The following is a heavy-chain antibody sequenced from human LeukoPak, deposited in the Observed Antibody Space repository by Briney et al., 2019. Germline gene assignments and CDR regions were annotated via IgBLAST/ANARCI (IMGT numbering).Heavy chain of an antibody. V-gene: IGHV1-2*02. Sequence: GASVKVSCKASGYTFTGYYMHWVGQAPGQGVEWMGWINPNSGGTNYAQKFQGRVTMTRDTSISTAYMELSRLTSDDTAVYYCARAKWLQSFDYWGQGTLVTVSS. CDR2: INPNSGGT. D-gene: IGHD5-24*01. J-gene: IGHJ4*02. CDR3: ARAKWLQSFDY. CDR1: GYTFTGYY.